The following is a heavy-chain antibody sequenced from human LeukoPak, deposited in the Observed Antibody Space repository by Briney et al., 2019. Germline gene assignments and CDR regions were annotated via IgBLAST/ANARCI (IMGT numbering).Heavy chain of an antibody. D-gene: IGHD2-15*01. CDR1: GFTFSTYS. J-gene: IGHJ3*02. CDR3: ARDRGYCSGGSCYSNAFDI. CDR2: ISSSTTYI. V-gene: IGHV3-21*01. Sequence: GGSLRLSCAASGFTFSTYSMNWVRQAPGKGLEWVSYISSSTTYIYYADSVKGRFTISRDNAKNSLYLQMNSLRAEDTSVYYCARDRGYCSGGSCYSNAFDIWGQGTMVTVSS.